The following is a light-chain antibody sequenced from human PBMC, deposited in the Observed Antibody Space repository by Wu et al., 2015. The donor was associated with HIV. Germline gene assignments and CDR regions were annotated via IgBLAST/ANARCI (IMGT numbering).Light chain of an antibody. Sequence: MVMTQSPATVSVSPGEGATLSCRASQNVSTNLAWYQQKPGQAPRLLIYGASTRATGVPARFSGSGSATDFILTINSLQSEDSGVYYCQQYNDWPPWTFGQGTRVEIK. CDR2: GAS. CDR1: QNVSTN. V-gene: IGKV3-15*01. J-gene: IGKJ1*01. CDR3: QQYNDWPPWT.